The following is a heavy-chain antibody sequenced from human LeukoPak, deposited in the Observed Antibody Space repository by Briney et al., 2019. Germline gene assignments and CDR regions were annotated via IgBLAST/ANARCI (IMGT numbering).Heavy chain of an antibody. Sequence: GGSLRLSCAASGFPVITNDMTWVRQAPGKGLEWVSVLYSDGNTKYADSVQGRFTISRDNSKNTLYLEMNSLSPDDTAVYYCARGVEPLAANTLAYWGQGTLVTASS. CDR3: ARGVEPLAANTLAY. CDR1: GFPVITND. J-gene: IGHJ4*02. D-gene: IGHD1-14*01. CDR2: LYSDGNT. V-gene: IGHV3-53*01.